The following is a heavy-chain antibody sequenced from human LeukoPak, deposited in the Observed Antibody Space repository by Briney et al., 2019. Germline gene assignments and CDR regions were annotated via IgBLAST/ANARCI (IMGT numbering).Heavy chain of an antibody. CDR2: IIPTFGTA. V-gene: IGHV1-69*13. CDR1: GGTFSSYA. J-gene: IGHJ4*02. CDR3: ARDPRGGDGYNYSDY. Sequence: SVKVSCKASGGTFSSYAISWVRQAPGQGLEWMGGIIPTFGTANYAQKFQGRVTITADESTSTAYMELSSLRSEDTAVYYCARDPRGGDGYNYSDYWGQGTLVTVSS. D-gene: IGHD5-24*01.